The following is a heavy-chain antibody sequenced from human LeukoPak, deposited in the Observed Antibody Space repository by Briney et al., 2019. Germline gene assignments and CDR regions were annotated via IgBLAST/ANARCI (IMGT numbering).Heavy chain of an antibody. Sequence: PSETLSLTCTVSGGSISSYYWSWIRQPPGKGLEWIGYIYYSGSTNYNPSLKSRVTISVDTSKNQFSLKLSSVTAADTAVYYCARHSGRGSRGGSRTINYFDYWGQGTLVTVSS. V-gene: IGHV4-59*08. CDR2: IYYSGST. CDR1: GGSISSYY. CDR3: ARHSGRGSRGGSRTINYFDY. D-gene: IGHD3-16*01. J-gene: IGHJ4*02.